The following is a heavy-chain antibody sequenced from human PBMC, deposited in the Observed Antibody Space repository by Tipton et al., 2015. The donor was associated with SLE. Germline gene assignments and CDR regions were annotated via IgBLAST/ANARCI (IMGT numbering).Heavy chain of an antibody. CDR1: GGSISSYY. J-gene: IGHJ4*02. CDR2: IYYSGST. V-gene: IGHV4-31*03. D-gene: IGHD6-13*01. CDR3: ASLIAAAGPLYFDY. Sequence: TLSLTCTVSGGSISSYYWSWIRQHPGKGLEWIGYIYYSGSTYYNPSLKSRVTISVDTSKNQFSLKLSSVTAADTAVNYCASLIAAAGPLYFDYWGQGTLVTVSS.